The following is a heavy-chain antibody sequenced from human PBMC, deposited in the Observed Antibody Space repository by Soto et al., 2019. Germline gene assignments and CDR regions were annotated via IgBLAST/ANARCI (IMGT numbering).Heavy chain of an antibody. V-gene: IGHV3-30*18. J-gene: IGHJ6*02. CDR2: ISYDGSNK. D-gene: IGHD5-12*01. Sequence: LRLSCAASGFTFSSYGMHWVRQAPGKGLEWVAVISYDGSNKYYADSVKGRFTISRDNSKNTLYLQMNSLRAEDTAVYYCAKGRGGYDYSYYYGMDVWGQGTTVTVSS. CDR1: GFTFSSYG. CDR3: AKGRGGYDYSYYYGMDV.